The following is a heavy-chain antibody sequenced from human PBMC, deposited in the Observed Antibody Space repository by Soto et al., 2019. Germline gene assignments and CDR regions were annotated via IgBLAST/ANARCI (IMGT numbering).Heavy chain of an antibody. D-gene: IGHD2-2*01. CDR3: ARGLGYCSSTSCWGTWFDP. V-gene: IGHV4-34*01. CDR2: INHSGST. J-gene: IGHJ5*02. CDR1: GGSFSGYY. Sequence: SETLSLTCAVYGGSFSGYYWSWIRQPPGKGLEWIGEINHSGSTNYNPSLKSRVTISVDTSKNQFSLKLSSVTAADTAVYYCARGLGYCSSTSCWGTWFDPWGQGTLVT.